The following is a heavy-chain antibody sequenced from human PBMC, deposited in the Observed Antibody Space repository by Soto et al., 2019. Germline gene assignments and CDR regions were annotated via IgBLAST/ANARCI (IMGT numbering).Heavy chain of an antibody. V-gene: IGHV4-38-2*01. J-gene: IGHJ5*02. CDR1: GYSISIGYY. CDR2: IYHGGST. D-gene: IGHD3-22*01. CDR3: ARVGPWVPYYYDSSPYNFENWFDP. Sequence: PSETLCVTCALSGYSISIGYYWGWLRQPPGKGLGWTVRIYHGGSTYYNPSLNSRVTLSIGMTNNHVSRILNSVTAADTAVYYCARVGPWVPYYYDSSPYNFENWFDPWGQGTLVTVSS.